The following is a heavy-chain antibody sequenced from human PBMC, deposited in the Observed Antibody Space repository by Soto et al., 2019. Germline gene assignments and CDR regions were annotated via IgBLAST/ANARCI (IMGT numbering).Heavy chain of an antibody. Sequence: SETLSLTCAVYGGSFSGYYWSWIRQPPGKGLEWIGEINHSGSTNYNPSLKSRVTISVDTSKNQFSLKLSSVTAADTAVYYCARAGRIGYCSSTSCPRGYYYYYMDVWGKGTTVTISS. D-gene: IGHD2-2*01. CDR2: INHSGST. V-gene: IGHV4-34*01. CDR1: GGSFSGYY. J-gene: IGHJ6*03. CDR3: ARAGRIGYCSSTSCPRGYYYYYMDV.